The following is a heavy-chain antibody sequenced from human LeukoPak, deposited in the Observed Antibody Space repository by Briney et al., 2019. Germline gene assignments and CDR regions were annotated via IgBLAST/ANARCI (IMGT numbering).Heavy chain of an antibody. CDR1: GGSFSGYY. CDR2: INHSGST. D-gene: IGHD3-3*01. Sequence: SETLSLTCAVYGGSFSGYYWSWIRQPPGKGLEWIGEINHSGSTNYNPSLKSRVTISVDTPKNQFSLKLSSVTAADTAVYYCARGVFGVVTKYYFDYWGQGTLVTVSS. J-gene: IGHJ4*02. CDR3: ARGVFGVVTKYYFDY. V-gene: IGHV4-34*01.